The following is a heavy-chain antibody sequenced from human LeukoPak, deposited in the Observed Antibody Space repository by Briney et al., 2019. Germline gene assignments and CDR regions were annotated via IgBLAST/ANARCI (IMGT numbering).Heavy chain of an antibody. CDR2: IYNSGST. D-gene: IGHD1-26*01. CDR1: GGSISSYY. V-gene: IGHV4-4*09. Sequence: TSETLSLTCTVSGGSISSYYWSWIRQPPGKGLEWIAYIYNSGSTICNPSLKSRVTISVDTSNNQFSLKLSSVTAADTAVYYCARLRGATMDFDSWGQGTLVTVSS. J-gene: IGHJ4*02. CDR3: ARLRGATMDFDS.